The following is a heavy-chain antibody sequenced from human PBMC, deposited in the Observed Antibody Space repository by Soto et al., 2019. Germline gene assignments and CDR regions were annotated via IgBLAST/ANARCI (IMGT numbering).Heavy chain of an antibody. CDR3: ASTPYCSGGSCYDLLKNWFDP. D-gene: IGHD2-15*01. V-gene: IGHV4-34*01. CDR1: GGSFSGYY. Sequence: SETLSLTCAFYGGSFSGYYWSWIRQPPGKGLEWIGEINHSGSTNYNPSLKSRVTISVDTSKNQFSLKLSSVTAADTAVYYCASTPYCSGGSCYDLLKNWFDPWGQGTLVTVSS. CDR2: INHSGST. J-gene: IGHJ5*02.